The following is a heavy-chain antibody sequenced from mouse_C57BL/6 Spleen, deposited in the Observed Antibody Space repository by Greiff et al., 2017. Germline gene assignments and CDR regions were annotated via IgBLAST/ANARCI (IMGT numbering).Heavy chain of an antibody. Sequence: EVMLVESGTVLARPGASVKMSCKTSGFTFTSYWMHWVKQRPGEGLEWIGAIYSGNSDTSYIKKFKGKVKVTADTTASTDYMELSSQTTEDSAVYYGTRGNYAMDYWGQGTSVTVSS. CDR2: IYSGNSDT. J-gene: IGHJ4*01. V-gene: IGHV1-5*01. CDR3: TRGNYAMDY. CDR1: GFTFTSYW.